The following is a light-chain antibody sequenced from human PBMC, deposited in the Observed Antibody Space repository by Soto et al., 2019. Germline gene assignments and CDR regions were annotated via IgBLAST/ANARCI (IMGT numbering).Light chain of an antibody. Sequence: ETVLTQSPATLSVSPGETATLSCTTSQGLNRNLAWYQQKLGQAPRVLIYGASTRAASIPARFSGSGSGTEFILTISSLQSEDFAVYYCHEYNTWPWTFGQGTKVEIK. CDR3: HEYNTWPWT. CDR2: GAS. V-gene: IGKV3-15*01. CDR1: QGLNRN. J-gene: IGKJ1*01.